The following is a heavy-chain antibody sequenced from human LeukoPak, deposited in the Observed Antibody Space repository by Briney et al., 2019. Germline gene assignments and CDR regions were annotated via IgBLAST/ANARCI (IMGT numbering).Heavy chain of an antibody. CDR3: ARGFLAPGLSGWYYVFDY. D-gene: IGHD6-19*01. V-gene: IGHV1-69*05. CDR2: IVPIFGTA. J-gene: IGHJ4*02. Sequence: SVKVSCKASGGTFSSYAISWVRQAPGQGLEWMGRIVPIFGTANYAQKFQGRVTITTDESTSTAYMELSSLRSEDTAVYYCARGFLAPGLSGWYYVFDYWGQGTLVTVSS. CDR1: GGTFSSYA.